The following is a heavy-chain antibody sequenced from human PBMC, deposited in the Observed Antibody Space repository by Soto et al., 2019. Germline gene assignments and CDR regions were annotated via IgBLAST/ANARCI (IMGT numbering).Heavy chain of an antibody. V-gene: IGHV5-51*01. D-gene: IGHD2-2*01. CDR3: ARHYCSSTSCYPVYYYYYGMDV. Sequence: GESLKISCKGSGYSFTSYWIGWMRQMPGKGLEWMGIIYPGDSDTRYSPSFQGQVTISADKSISTAYLQWISLKASDTAMYYCARHYCSSTSCYPVYYYYYGMDVWGQGTTVTVSS. CDR2: IYPGDSDT. J-gene: IGHJ6*02. CDR1: GYSFTSYW.